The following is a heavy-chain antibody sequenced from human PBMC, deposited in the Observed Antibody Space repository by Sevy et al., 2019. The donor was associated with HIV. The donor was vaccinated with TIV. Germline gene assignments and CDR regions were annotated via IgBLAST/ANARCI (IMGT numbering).Heavy chain of an antibody. D-gene: IGHD2-2*01. J-gene: IGHJ6*02. CDR1: GFTFSSYA. Sequence: GGSLRLSCAASGFTFSSYAMSWVRQAPGKGLEWVSVISGSGGSTYYADSVKGRFTISRDNSKNTLYLQMNSLRAEDTAVYYCAKDHWDYCSSTSCYGMDVWGQGTTVTVSS. CDR3: AKDHWDYCSSTSCYGMDV. CDR2: ISGSGGST. V-gene: IGHV3-23*01.